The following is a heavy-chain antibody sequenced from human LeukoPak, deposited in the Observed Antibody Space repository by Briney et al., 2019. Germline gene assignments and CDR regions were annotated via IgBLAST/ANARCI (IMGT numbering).Heavy chain of an antibody. CDR2: ISGSGGST. Sequence: GGSLRLSCAASRFTFSSYAMSWVRQAPGRGLEWVSAISGSGGSTYYADSVKGRFTISRDNSKNTLYLQMSSLRAEDTAMYYCAKGYYDSHRGFFEYWGLGTLVTVSS. V-gene: IGHV3-23*01. CDR1: RFTFSSYA. D-gene: IGHD3-3*01. J-gene: IGHJ4*02. CDR3: AKGYYDSHRGFFEY.